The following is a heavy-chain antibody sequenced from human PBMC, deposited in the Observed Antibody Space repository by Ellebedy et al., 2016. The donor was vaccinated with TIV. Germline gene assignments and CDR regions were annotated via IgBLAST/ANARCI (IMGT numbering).Heavy chain of an antibody. D-gene: IGHD2-21*01. Sequence: ASVKVSXXASGDTFGKYMISWVRQAPDQGLEWMGGIVPFFGISNYAPRFKGRVTLTADESASTAYMEVSSLTSDDTAVYFCARVSNDIVPGPLGASTHAFDVWGQGTRVTVSS. J-gene: IGHJ3*01. CDR1: GDTFGKYM. CDR2: IVPFFGIS. V-gene: IGHV1-69*13. CDR3: ARVSNDIVPGPLGASTHAFDV.